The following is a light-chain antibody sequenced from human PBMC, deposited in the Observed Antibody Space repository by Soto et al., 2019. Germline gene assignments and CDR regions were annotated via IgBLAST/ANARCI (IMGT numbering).Light chain of an antibody. J-gene: IGLJ1*01. Sequence: QSVLTQPPSASGTPGQRVTISCSGSSSNVESNPVDWYQQLPGTAPKLLISTNDQRPSGVPDRFSGSKSGTSASLAISGLQSEDEANYFCATWDDNGPKYVFGTGTKLTVL. CDR3: ATWDDNGPKYV. CDR2: TND. V-gene: IGLV1-44*01. CDR1: SSNVESNP.